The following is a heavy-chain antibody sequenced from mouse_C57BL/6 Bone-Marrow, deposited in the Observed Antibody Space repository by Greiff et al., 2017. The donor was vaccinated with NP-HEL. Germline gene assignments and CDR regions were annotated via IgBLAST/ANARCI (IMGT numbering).Heavy chain of an antibody. CDR1: GYSITSGYY. CDR3: ARDRSSGWFAY. V-gene: IGHV3-6*01. D-gene: IGHD3-1*01. CDR2: ISYDGSN. J-gene: IGHJ3*01. Sequence: EVQLQESGPGLVKPSQSLSLTCSVTGYSITSGYYWNWIRQFPGNKLEWMGYISYDGSNNYNPSLKNRISITRDTSKNQFFLKLNSVTTEDTATYYCARDRSSGWFAYWGQGTLVTVSA.